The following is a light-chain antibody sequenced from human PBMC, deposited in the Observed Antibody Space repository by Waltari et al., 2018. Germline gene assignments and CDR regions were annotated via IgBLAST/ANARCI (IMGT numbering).Light chain of an antibody. Sequence: DIVLTQFPGTLSLTAGERSTLSCRASPSIGKYLAWYQLRPGQAPRLLIHDAYIRAAGIPDRFSGSGSGTDFSLTISRLEPEDFAMYYCQHYVRLPVTFGQGTKVEIK. V-gene: IGKV3-20*01. CDR1: PSIGKY. J-gene: IGKJ1*01. CDR2: DAY. CDR3: QHYVRLPVT.